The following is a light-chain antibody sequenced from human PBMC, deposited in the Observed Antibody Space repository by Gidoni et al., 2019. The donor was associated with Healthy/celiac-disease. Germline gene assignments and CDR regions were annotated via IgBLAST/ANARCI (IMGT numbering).Light chain of an antibody. V-gene: IGLV1-40*01. J-gene: IGLJ2*01. CDR3: QSYDSSLSVL. CDR1: SSNIGAGSA. CDR2: GHS. Sequence: QSVLTQPPSVPGAPGQRVTNSCTGSSSNIGAGSASHWYQQLPGTAPKLLIYGHSNRPAGVPDRFSGSKSGTSASLAITGLQAEDEADYYGQSYDSSLSVLFGGGTKLTVL.